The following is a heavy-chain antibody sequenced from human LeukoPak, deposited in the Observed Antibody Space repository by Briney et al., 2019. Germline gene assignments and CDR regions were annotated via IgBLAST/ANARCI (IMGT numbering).Heavy chain of an antibody. Sequence: GGSLRLSCAASGFTFNYAWMSWVRQVPGKGLEWVGQTVSEIDGGTTDYATPVKGRFTISRDDSKSTLYLQMNSLKIEDTAVYYCTTDEDWNYARKDVWGQGTTVTVSS. D-gene: IGHD1-7*01. J-gene: IGHJ6*02. CDR3: TTDEDWNYARKDV. V-gene: IGHV3-15*04. CDR2: TVSEIDGGTT. CDR1: GFTFNYAW.